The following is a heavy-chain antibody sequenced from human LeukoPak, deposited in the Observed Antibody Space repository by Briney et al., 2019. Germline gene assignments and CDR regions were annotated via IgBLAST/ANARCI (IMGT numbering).Heavy chain of an antibody. CDR3: ARTGDWSYFDY. D-gene: IGHD2-21*02. J-gene: IGHJ4*02. CDR1: GGSISSYY. Sequence: SETLSLTCTVSGGSISSYYWSWIRQPPGKGLEWIGYIYYIGSTTYNPSLKSRVTISVDTSKNRFSLKLSSVTAADTAVYYCARTGDWSYFDYWGQGTLVTVSS. V-gene: IGHV4-59*12. CDR2: IYYIGST.